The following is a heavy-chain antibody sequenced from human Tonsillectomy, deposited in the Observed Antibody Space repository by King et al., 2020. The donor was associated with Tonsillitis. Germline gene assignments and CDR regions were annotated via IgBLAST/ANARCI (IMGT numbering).Heavy chain of an antibody. CDR2: ISYDGSNK. D-gene: IGHD2-15*01. Sequence: VQLVESGGGVVQPGRSLRLSCAASGFTFSSYGIHWVRHAPGKGLEGVAVISYDGSNKYSADSVKGRFTISRDNSKNPLYLQMNSLRAEDTAVYYCAKDYGSYAFDIWGQGTMVTVSS. CDR1: GFTFSSYG. CDR3: AKDYGSYAFDI. V-gene: IGHV3-30*18. J-gene: IGHJ3*02.